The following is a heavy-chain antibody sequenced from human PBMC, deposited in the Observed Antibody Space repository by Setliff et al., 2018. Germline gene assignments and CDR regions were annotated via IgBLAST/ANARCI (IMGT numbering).Heavy chain of an antibody. CDR2: IYYTGNT. V-gene: IGHV4-39*07. CDR1: GDSIRSSRYY. CDR3: ARDPGFRSGTWALDN. Sequence: SETLSLTCTVSGDSIRSSRYYWGWIRQPPGKGLEWIGTIYYTGNTYYNPSLKSRVTMSLDTSKNQFSLRVKSVTAADTALYSCARDPGFRSGTWALDNWGQGTLVTVSS. D-gene: IGHD3-16*01. J-gene: IGHJ4*02.